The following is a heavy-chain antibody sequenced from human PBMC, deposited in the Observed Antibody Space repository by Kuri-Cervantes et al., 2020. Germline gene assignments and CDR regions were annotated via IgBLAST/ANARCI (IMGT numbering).Heavy chain of an antibody. Sequence: GESLKISCAASGFTFSSYGMHWVRQAPGKGLEWVAVIWYDGSNKYYADSVKGRFTISRDSSKNTVYLQMNSLRVEDTAVYYCARSWITESGYWGQGTLVTVSS. CDR2: IWYDGSNK. V-gene: IGHV3-33*01. CDR3: ARSWITESGY. CDR1: GFTFSSYG. D-gene: IGHD2-2*03. J-gene: IGHJ4*02.